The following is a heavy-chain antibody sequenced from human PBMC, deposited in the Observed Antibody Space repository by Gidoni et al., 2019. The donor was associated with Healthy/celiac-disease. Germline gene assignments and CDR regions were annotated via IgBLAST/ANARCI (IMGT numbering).Heavy chain of an antibody. CDR3: ARDILDDYGDPTVGLDC. Sequence: EVQLVESGGGLVKPGGSLRLSCAASGFPFSSYSMTGVRQAPGKGLEWVSSISSSSSYIYYADSVKGRFTISRDNAKNSLYLQMNSLRAEDTAVYYCARDILDDYGDPTVGLDCWGQGTLVTVSS. J-gene: IGHJ4*02. CDR2: ISSSSSYI. D-gene: IGHD4-17*01. V-gene: IGHV3-21*01. CDR1: GFPFSSYS.